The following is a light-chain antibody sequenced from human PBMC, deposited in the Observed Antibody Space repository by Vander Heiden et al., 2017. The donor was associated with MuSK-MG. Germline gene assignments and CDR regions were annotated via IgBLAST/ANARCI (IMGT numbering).Light chain of an antibody. CDR1: KLGDKY. V-gene: IGLV3-1*01. CDR2: QDS. J-gene: IGLJ2*01. CDR3: QAWNSSTGV. Sequence: SYELTQPPSVSVSRGQTASITCSGDKLGDKYACWYQQKPAHSPVLVIYQDSKRPSGIPECVSGSNSATTVTLTISGTQAVDDSYYYSQAWNSSTGVFGGGTKITVL.